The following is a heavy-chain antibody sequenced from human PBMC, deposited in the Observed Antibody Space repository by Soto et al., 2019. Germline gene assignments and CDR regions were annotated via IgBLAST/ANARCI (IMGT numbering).Heavy chain of an antibody. J-gene: IGHJ4*02. CDR2: VSHDGRNT. CDR3: ASSSSTSPYYFDY. Sequence: PGGSLRLSCAASGFTFSDYAMHWVRQAPGKGLEWVAVVSHDGRNTHYADSVKGRFTISRDSSKNTVSLEMTSLRAEDTAVYYCASSSSTSPYYFDYWGQGTLVTVSS. CDR1: GFTFSDYA. V-gene: IGHV3-30*03. D-gene: IGHD2-2*01.